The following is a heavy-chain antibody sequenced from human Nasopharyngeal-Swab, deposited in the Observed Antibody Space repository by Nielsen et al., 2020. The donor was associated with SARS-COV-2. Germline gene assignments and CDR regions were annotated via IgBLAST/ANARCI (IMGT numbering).Heavy chain of an antibody. Sequence: GRSLRLSCAASGFTFDDYGMSWVRQAPGKGLEWVSGINWNGGSTGYADSVKGRFTISRDNAKNSLYLQMNSLRAEDTALYYCARDQSWTTDNYYYYGMDVWGQGTTVTVSS. CDR2: INWNGGST. V-gene: IGHV3-20*04. J-gene: IGHJ6*02. CDR3: ARDQSWTTDNYYYYGMDV. CDR1: GFTFDDYG. D-gene: IGHD3/OR15-3a*01.